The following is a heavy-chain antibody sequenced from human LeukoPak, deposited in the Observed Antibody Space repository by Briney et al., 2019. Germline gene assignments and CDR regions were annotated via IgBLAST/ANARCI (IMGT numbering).Heavy chain of an antibody. CDR1: GGSISSYY. CDR2: IYTSGST. V-gene: IGHV4-4*07. Sequence: SETLSLTCTVSGGSISSYYWSWIRQPAGKGLEWIGRIYTSGSTNYNPSLKSRVTMSVDTSKNPFSLKLSSVTAADTAVYYCARVLSSGYLERDAFDIWGQGTMVTVSS. CDR3: ARVLSSGYLERDAFDI. J-gene: IGHJ3*02. D-gene: IGHD3-22*01.